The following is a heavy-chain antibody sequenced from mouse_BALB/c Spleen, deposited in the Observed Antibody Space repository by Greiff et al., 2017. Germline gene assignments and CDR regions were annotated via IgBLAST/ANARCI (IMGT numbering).Heavy chain of an antibody. V-gene: IGHV1S135*01. Sequence: EVQLQQSGPELMKPGASVKISCKASGYSFTSYYMHWVKQSHGKSLEWIGYIDPFNGGTSYNQKFKGKATLTVDKSSSTAYMHLSSLTSEDSAVYYCARDGYSYAMDYWGQGTSVTVSS. CDR2: IDPFNGGT. CDR3: ARDGYSYAMDY. D-gene: IGHD2-3*01. CDR1: GYSFTSYY. J-gene: IGHJ4*01.